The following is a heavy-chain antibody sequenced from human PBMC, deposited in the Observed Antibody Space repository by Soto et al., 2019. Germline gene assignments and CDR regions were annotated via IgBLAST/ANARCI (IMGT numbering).Heavy chain of an antibody. CDR3: ARHGAYSRFFGGDY. D-gene: IGHD6-13*01. J-gene: IGHJ4*02. V-gene: IGHV4-59*08. Sequence: SETLSLTCTVSGGSISRYYWSWIRQPPGKGLEWIGYIYYSGSTNYNPSLKSRVTISVDTSKNQFSLKLSSVTAADTAVYYCARHGAYSRFFGGDYWGQGTLVTVS. CDR1: GGSISRYY. CDR2: IYYSGST.